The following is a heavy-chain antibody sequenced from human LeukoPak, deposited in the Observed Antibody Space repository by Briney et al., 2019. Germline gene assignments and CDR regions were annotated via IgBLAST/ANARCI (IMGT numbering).Heavy chain of an antibody. J-gene: IGHJ4*02. CDR3: AREPSPYGSGGYYIISGTGFDY. CDR2: ISSSSSYI. CDR1: GFTFSSYA. D-gene: IGHD3-10*01. V-gene: IGHV3-21*01. Sequence: GGSLRLSCAASGFTFSSYAMNWVRQAPGKGLEWVSSISSSSSYIYYVDSVKGRFTISRDNAKNSLYLQMNSLRAEDTAVYYCAREPSPYGSGGYYIISGTGFDYWGQGTLVTVSS.